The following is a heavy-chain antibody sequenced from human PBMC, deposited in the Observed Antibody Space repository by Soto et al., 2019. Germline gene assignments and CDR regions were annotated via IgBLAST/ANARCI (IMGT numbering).Heavy chain of an antibody. D-gene: IGHD2-15*01. J-gene: IGHJ4*02. CDR1: GFTFSSYA. CDR2: ISGGGVTT. Sequence: EVQLLESGGGLVQPGGSLRLSCAASGFTFSSYAMSWVRQAPGKGLEWVSGISGGGVTTYYADSVKGRVTISRDNSKNTLYLQMNSLRAEDTAVYYCAKADRGYCSGGSCDWGQGTLVTVSS. V-gene: IGHV3-23*01. CDR3: AKADRGYCSGGSCD.